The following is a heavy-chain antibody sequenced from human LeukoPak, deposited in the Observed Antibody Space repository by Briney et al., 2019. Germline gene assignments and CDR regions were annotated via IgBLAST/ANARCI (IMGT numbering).Heavy chain of an antibody. CDR2: IIPIFGTA. Sequence: ASVKVSCKASGGTFSSYAISWVRQAPGQGLEWMGEIIPIFGTANYAQKFQGRVTITADESTSTAYMELSSLRSEDTAVYYCAIHDSSGYYVWFDGFDIWGQGTMVTVSS. J-gene: IGHJ3*02. D-gene: IGHD3-22*01. CDR1: GGTFSSYA. CDR3: AIHDSSGYYVWFDGFDI. V-gene: IGHV1-69*13.